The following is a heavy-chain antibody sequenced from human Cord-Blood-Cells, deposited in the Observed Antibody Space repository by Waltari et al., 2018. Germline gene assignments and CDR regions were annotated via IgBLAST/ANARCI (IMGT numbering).Heavy chain of an antibody. CDR1: GFTFSSYG. V-gene: IGHV3-33*01. CDR2: IWYDGSNE. J-gene: IGHJ4*02. D-gene: IGHD1-26*01. CDR3: AAGSYYYFDY. Sequence: QVQLVESGGGVVQPGRSLRLSCAASGFTFSSYGMHWVRQAPGKGLEWVAVIWYDGSNEDYADSVKGRFTISRDNSKNTLYLQMNSLRAEDTAVYYCAAGSYYYFDYWGQGTLVTVSS.